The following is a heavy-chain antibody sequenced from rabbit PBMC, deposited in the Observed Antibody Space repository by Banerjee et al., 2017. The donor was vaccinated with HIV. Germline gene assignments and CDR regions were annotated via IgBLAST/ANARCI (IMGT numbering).Heavy chain of an antibody. CDR2: IYTSSGST. J-gene: IGHJ4*01. Sequence: SGYDMCLVRQAPGKGLEWIACIYTSSGSTDYASWVSGRFTISLDNAQNTVTLQMTNLTAADTATYFCARNDYSSGWGADLWGPGTLVTVS. V-gene: IGHV1S43*01. CDR3: ARNDYSSGWGADL. D-gene: IGHD4-1*01. CDR1: SGYD.